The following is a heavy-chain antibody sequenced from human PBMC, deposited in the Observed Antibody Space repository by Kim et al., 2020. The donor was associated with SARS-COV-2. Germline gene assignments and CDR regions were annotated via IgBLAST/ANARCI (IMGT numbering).Heavy chain of an antibody. CDR1: GFTFSSYG. CDR3: AKDTSLHGYSGYKDL. D-gene: IGHD5-12*01. J-gene: IGHJ4*02. V-gene: IGHV3-30*18. Sequence: GGSLRLSCAASGFTFSSYGMHWVRQAPGKGLEWVAVISYDGSNKYYADSVKGRFTISRDNSKNTLYLQMNSLRAEDTAVYYCAKDTSLHGYSGYKDLWGQGTLVTVSS. CDR2: ISYDGSNK.